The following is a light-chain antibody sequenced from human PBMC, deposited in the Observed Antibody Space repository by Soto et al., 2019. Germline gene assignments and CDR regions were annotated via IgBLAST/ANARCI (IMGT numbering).Light chain of an antibody. J-gene: IGLJ1*01. Sequence: QSVLTQPPSVSGAPGQRVTISCTGSSSNIGAGYDVHWYQQLPGTAPKLLIYGNSTRPSGVPDRFSGSKSGTSASLAITGLQAEDEADYYCQSYDSSLSGSGVFGTGTQLTVL. CDR2: GNS. CDR1: SSNIGAGYD. CDR3: QSYDSSLSGSGV. V-gene: IGLV1-40*01.